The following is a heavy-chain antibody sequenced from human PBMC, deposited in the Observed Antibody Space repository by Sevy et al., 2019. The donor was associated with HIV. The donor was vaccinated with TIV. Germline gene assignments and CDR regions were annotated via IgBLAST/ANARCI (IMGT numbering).Heavy chain of an antibody. J-gene: IGHJ6*02. CDR2: ISFDGSDK. CDR1: GFALSNYYA. V-gene: IGHV3-30-3*01. CDR3: ARPRANYVDHYFFFAMDV. Sequence: GGSLRLSCAASGFALSNYYAMHWVRQAPGKGLEWVALISFDGSDKYYADSVKGRFTISRKNFKKTLYLQMNSLTTEDTAVYYCARPRANYVDHYFFFAMDVWGQGTTVTVSS. D-gene: IGHD4-17*01.